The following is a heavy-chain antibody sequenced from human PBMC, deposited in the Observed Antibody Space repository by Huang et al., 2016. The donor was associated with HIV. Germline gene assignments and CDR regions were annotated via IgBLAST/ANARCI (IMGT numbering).Heavy chain of an antibody. J-gene: IGHJ4*02. CDR1: GFKLSGFG. CDR3: AKESRWFSDFDH. CDR2: MSYEGRSQ. V-gene: IGHV3-30*18. D-gene: IGHD2-15*01. Sequence: QVHLVESGGGVVQPGGSLRLSCAASGFKLSGFGMHWGRQAPGKGLEWVAGMSYEGRSQFYTASVKGRFTISRDNSDNTLSLQMKGLRPDDTAVYYCAKESRWFSDFDHWGQGVLVSVSS.